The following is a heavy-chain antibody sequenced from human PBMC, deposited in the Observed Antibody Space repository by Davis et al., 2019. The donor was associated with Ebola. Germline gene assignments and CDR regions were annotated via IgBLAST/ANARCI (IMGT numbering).Heavy chain of an antibody. CDR1: GFTFSDYY. V-gene: IGHV3-23*01. Sequence: GGSLRLSCAASGFTFSDYYMSWIRQAPGKGLEWVSAISGSGGSTYYADSVKGRFTISRDNSKNTLYLQMNSLRAEDTAVYYCAKATEYDYVWGSYRNWGQGTLVTVSS. J-gene: IGHJ4*02. CDR2: ISGSGGST. D-gene: IGHD3-16*02. CDR3: AKATEYDYVWGSYRN.